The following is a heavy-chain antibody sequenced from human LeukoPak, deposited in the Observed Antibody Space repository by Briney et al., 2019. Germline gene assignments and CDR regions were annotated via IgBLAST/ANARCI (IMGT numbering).Heavy chain of an antibody. Sequence: GASLRLSCAASGFIFRNYAMSWVRQAPGKGLEWVSAITGSGDTTYYADSVKGRFTISRDNSKNTLYVEMNTLRAEDTAVYYCAKWGDYDILTGYYVSDFWGQGTLVTVSS. CDR2: ITGSGDTT. CDR1: GFIFRNYA. V-gene: IGHV3-23*01. D-gene: IGHD3-9*01. J-gene: IGHJ4*02. CDR3: AKWGDYDILTGYYVSDF.